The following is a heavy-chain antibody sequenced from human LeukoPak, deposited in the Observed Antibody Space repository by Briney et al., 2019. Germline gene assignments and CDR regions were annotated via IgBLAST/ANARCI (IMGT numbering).Heavy chain of an antibody. J-gene: IGHJ4*02. V-gene: IGHV4-61*02. D-gene: IGHD5-18*01. CDR3: ARYSVRVGYGLFDY. CDR1: GGSISSGSYY. CDR2: IYTSGST. Sequence: SQTLSLTCTVSGGSISSGSYYWSWIRQPAGKGLEWIGRIYTSGSTNYNPSLKSRVTISVATSKNQFSLKLSSVTAADLAVYYCARYSVRVGYGLFDYWGQGNLVTVSS.